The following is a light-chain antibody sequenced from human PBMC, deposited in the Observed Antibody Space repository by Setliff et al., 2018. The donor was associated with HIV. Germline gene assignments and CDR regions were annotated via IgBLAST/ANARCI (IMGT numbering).Light chain of an antibody. CDR1: SSDVGGYNY. V-gene: IGLV2-14*03. Sequence: QSALAQPASVSGPPGQSITISCTGTSSDVGGYNYVSWYQQHPGKAPKLRIYDVSNRPSGVSNRFSGSKSGNTASLTISGLQAEDEADYYCSSYTSTSTLVVFGTGTKVTVL. CDR2: DVS. CDR3: SSYTSTSTLVV. J-gene: IGLJ1*01.